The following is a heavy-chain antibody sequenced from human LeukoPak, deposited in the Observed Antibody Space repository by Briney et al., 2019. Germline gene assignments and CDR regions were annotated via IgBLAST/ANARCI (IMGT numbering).Heavy chain of an antibody. D-gene: IGHD6-19*01. V-gene: IGHV3-23*01. Sequence: AGGSLRLSCAASGFTFSSYAMSWVRQAPGKGLEWVSAISGSGGSTYYADSVKGRFTFSRDNSKNTLYLQMNSLRAEDTAVYYCAKVEKVAGRYYFDYWGQGTLVTVSS. CDR2: ISGSGGST. CDR3: AKVEKVAGRYYFDY. CDR1: GFTFSSYA. J-gene: IGHJ4*02.